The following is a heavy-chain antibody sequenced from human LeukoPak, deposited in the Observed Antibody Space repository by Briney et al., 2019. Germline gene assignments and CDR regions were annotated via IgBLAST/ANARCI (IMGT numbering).Heavy chain of an antibody. Sequence: GRSLRLSCAASGFTFRSYGMHWVRQAPGKGLEWVAITSFDGRNKYNADSVKGRFTISRDNSKNTLYLQMNSLRVEDAAVYYCAKEGYYGSGSYIPHFDYWGQGTLVTVSS. D-gene: IGHD3-10*01. J-gene: IGHJ4*02. CDR3: AKEGYYGSGSYIPHFDY. V-gene: IGHV3-30*18. CDR1: GFTFRSYG. CDR2: TSFDGRNK.